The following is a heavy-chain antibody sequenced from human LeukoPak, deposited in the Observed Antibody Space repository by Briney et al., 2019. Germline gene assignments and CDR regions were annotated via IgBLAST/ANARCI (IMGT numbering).Heavy chain of an antibody. Sequence: ASVTVSCMVSGYTLTELSMHWVRQAPGEGLEWMGGFDPEDGETIYAQKFQGRVTMTEDTSTDTAYMEVSSLRSEDTAVYYCAPSWGSSGWYSWFDPWGQGTLVTVSS. D-gene: IGHD6-19*01. CDR2: FDPEDGET. J-gene: IGHJ5*02. CDR1: GYTLTELS. CDR3: APSWGSSGWYSWFDP. V-gene: IGHV1-24*01.